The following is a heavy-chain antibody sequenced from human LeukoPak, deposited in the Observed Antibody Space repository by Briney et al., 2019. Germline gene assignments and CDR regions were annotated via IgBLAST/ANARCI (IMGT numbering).Heavy chain of an antibody. Sequence: GGSLRLSCAASGFSFSSYAMNWVRQAPGKGLEWVSSISSSSSYIYYADSVKGRFTISRDNAKNSLYLQMNSLRAEDTAVYYCARVRVVRGFDYWGQGTLVTVSS. CDR3: ARVRVVRGFDY. V-gene: IGHV3-21*01. CDR1: GFSFSSYA. D-gene: IGHD3-10*01. CDR2: ISSSSSYI. J-gene: IGHJ4*02.